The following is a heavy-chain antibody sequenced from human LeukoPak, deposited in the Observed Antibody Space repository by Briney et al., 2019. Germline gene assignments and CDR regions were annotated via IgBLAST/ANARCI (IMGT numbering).Heavy chain of an antibody. CDR2: INHSGST. CDR1: GGSFSPYY. D-gene: IGHD2-21*02. J-gene: IGHJ4*02. V-gene: IGHV4-34*01. Sequence: PSETLSLTCAVYGGSFSPYYWSWIRQPPGKGLEWIGEINHSGSTNYNPSLKSRVTISVDTSKNQFSLRLSSVTAADTAVYYCARGGFCCGGDCYVDYWGQGTLVTVSS. CDR3: ARGGFCCGGDCYVDY.